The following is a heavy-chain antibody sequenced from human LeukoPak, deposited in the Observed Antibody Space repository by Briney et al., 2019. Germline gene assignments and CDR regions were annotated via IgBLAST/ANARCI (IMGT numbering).Heavy chain of an antibody. CDR3: ARRGFSGHGSIYAMDV. CDR2: IYYSGST. Sequence: SETLSLTCTVSGGSFSSSSYSWAWIRQSPGKGLEWIGTIYYSGSTYYNPSLKSRVTISVDTSKNQFSLNLSSVTAADTAVFHYARRGFSGHGSIYAMDVWGQGTTVTVSS. CDR1: GGSFSSSSYS. J-gene: IGHJ6*02. V-gene: IGHV4-39*01. D-gene: IGHD5-12*01.